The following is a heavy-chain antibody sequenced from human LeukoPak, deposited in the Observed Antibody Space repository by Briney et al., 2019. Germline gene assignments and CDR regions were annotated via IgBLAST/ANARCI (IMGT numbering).Heavy chain of an antibody. CDR3: ARHISSGGAYAHFDY. Sequence: PSETQSLTCTVSGSMYNYYRSWIRQPPGKGLEWIGYIHYSGSTNYNPSLKSRVTMSLDTSNNQVSLKLNSVTAADTAVYYCARHISSGGAYAHFDYWGQGTLVTVSS. J-gene: IGHJ4*02. V-gene: IGHV4-59*08. CDR1: GSMYNYY. CDR2: IHYSGST. D-gene: IGHD1-26*01.